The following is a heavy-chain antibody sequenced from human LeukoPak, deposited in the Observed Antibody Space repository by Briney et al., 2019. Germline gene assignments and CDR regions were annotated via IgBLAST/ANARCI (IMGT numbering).Heavy chain of an antibody. D-gene: IGHD3-22*01. J-gene: IGHJ4*02. V-gene: IGHV3-23*01. CDR3: AIMHGYYDGSGYWVQ. Sequence: GGSLRLSCAASGFTFSSYGMSWVRQAPGKGLEWVSFITTSGATTSYADSVKGRFTISRDNSRNTLYMQMNSLRDEDTALYYCAIMHGYYDGSGYWVQWGQGTLVTVSS. CDR1: GFTFSSYG. CDR2: ITTSGATT.